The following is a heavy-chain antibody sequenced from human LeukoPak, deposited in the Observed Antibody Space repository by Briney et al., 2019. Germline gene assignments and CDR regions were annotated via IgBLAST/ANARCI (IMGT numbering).Heavy chain of an antibody. CDR2: MNPNSGNT. J-gene: IGHJ5*02. Sequence: ASVKVSCKASGYTFTSYDINWVRQATGQGLEWMGWMNPNSGNTGYAQKFQGRVTITRNTSISTAYMELSSLRSEDTAVYYCARGLDYGDPNWFDPWGQGTLVTVSS. V-gene: IGHV1-8*01. CDR3: ARGLDYGDPNWFDP. CDR1: GYTFTSYD. D-gene: IGHD4-17*01.